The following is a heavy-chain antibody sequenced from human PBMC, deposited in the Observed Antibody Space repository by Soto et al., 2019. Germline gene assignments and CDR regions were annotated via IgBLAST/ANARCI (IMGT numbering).Heavy chain of an antibody. Sequence: GASVKVSCKASGYTFSGYYIHRLRQAPGQGLEWMGWTNPNSGGTNYAQKFQGRVTVTRDTPTSTAYMELSRLTSDDTAVYYCARSLTEGYCTITGCYTRPLYGMDVWGQGTTVTVSS. D-gene: IGHD2-2*02. J-gene: IGHJ6*02. CDR1: GYTFSGYY. V-gene: IGHV1-2*02. CDR3: ARSLTEGYCTITGCYTRPLYGMDV. CDR2: TNPNSGGT.